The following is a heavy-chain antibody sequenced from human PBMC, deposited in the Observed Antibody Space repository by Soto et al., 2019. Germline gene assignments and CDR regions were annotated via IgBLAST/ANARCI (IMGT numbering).Heavy chain of an antibody. CDR3: ARWFTYGNFDYFDY. J-gene: IGHJ4*02. CDR2: INSGGGTT. Sequence: GGPLRLSCAASGFTFSSYWMHWFRQAPGKGLVWVARINSGGGTTTYADSGKGRFTNSRDNAKNTLYLQMNGLRAEDTAIYYCARWFTYGNFDYFDYWGQGSQVTVSS. CDR1: GFTFSSYW. V-gene: IGHV3-74*01. D-gene: IGHD3-10*01.